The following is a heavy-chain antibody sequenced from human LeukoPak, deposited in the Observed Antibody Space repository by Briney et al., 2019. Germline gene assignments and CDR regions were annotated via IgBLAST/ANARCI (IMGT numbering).Heavy chain of an antibody. CDR2: TSYDGSNK. Sequence: GGSLRLSCAASGFTFNNYWMSWVRQAPGKGLEWVAVTSYDGSNKYYADSVKGRFTISRDNSKNTLYLQMNSLRAEDTAVYYCAKPLDYGDYFDYWGQGTLVTVSS. V-gene: IGHV3-30*18. CDR3: AKPLDYGDYFDY. CDR1: GFTFNNYW. D-gene: IGHD4-17*01. J-gene: IGHJ4*02.